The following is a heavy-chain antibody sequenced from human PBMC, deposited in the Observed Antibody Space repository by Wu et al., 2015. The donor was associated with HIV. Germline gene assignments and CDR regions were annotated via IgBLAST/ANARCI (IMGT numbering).Heavy chain of an antibody. V-gene: IGHV1-46*03. Sequence: QVQLVQSGAEVKKPGASVKVSCKASGYTFTSYYMHWVRQAPGQGLEWMGIINPSGGSTSYAQKFQGRVTMTRDTSTSTVYMELSSLRSEDTAVYYCARGGYTYYYDSSGYYYFDYWGQGTLVTSPQ. CDR3: ARGGYTYYYDSSGYYYFDY. J-gene: IGHJ4*02. D-gene: IGHD3-22*01. CDR2: INPSGGST. CDR1: GYTFTSYY.